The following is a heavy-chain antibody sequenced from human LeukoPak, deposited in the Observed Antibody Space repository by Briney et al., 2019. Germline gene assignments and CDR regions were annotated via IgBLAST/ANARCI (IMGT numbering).Heavy chain of an antibody. CDR2: IYYSGST. D-gene: IGHD3-10*01. CDR1: GVSISSGGYY. J-gene: IGHJ5*02. CDR3: ARAVITMVRGVIDP. V-gene: IGHV4-31*03. Sequence: SQTLSLTCTVSGVSISSGGYYWSWIRQHPGKGLEWIGYIYYSGSTYYNPSLKSRVTISVDTSKNQFSLKLSSVTAADTAVYYCARAVITMVRGVIDPWGQGTLVTVSS.